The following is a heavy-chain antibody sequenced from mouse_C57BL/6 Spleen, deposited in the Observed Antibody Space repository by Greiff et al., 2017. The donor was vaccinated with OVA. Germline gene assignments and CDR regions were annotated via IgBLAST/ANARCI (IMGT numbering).Heavy chain of an antibody. V-gene: IGHV5-2*01. J-gene: IGHJ3*01. CDR2: INSDGGST. Sequence: DVHLVESGGGLVQPGESLKLSCESNEYEFPSHDMSWVRKTPEKRLELVAAINSDGGSTYYPDTMERRFIISRDTTKKTLYLQMSSLRSEDTAVYYCARHSNYVWLAYWGQGTLVTVSA. D-gene: IGHD2-5*01. CDR1: EYEFPSHD. CDR3: ARHSNYVWLAY.